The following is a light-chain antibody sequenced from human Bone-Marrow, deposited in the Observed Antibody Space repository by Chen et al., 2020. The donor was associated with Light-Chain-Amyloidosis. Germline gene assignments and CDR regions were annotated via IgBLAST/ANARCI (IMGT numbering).Light chain of an antibody. V-gene: IGKV3-20*01. J-gene: IGKJ1*01. CDR1: QSVSSSY. CDR3: QQYAGSLWT. CDR2: GAS. Sequence: EIVLTQSPGTLSLSPGERATLSCRASQSVSSSYLAWYQQKPGQAPRLLIYGASSRAAGIPDRFSGSGSGTDFTLTISRLESEDFAVYYCQQYAGSLWTFGQGTKVEIK.